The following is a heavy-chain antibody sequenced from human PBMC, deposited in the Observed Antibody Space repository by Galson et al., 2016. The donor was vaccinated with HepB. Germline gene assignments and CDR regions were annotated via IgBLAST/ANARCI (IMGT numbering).Heavy chain of an antibody. CDR2: INQDASEE. CDR3: ARESTACAD. D-gene: IGHD2/OR15-2a*01. V-gene: IGHV3-7*03. J-gene: IGHJ1*01. Sequence: SLRLSCAASGFTFSSYWMSWVRQAPGKGLEWVANINQDASEENYVDSVKGRFIISRDDAKNSLYLQMNSLRADDTAMYYCARESTACADWGQGTLVTVSS. CDR1: GFTFSSYW.